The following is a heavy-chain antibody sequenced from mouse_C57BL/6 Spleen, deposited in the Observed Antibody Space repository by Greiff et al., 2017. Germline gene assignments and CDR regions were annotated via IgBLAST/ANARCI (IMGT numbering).Heavy chain of an antibody. CDR1: GYTFTNYW. CDR2: IYPGGGYT. J-gene: IGHJ3*01. D-gene: IGHD3-2*02. V-gene: IGHV1-63*01. Sequence: QVQLKESGAELVRPGTSVKMSCKASGYTFTNYWIGWAKQRPGHGLEWIGDIYPGGGYTNYNEKFKGKATLTADKSSSTAYMQFSSLTSEDSAIYYCARRTAQATWFAYWGQGTLVTVSA. CDR3: ARRTAQATWFAY.